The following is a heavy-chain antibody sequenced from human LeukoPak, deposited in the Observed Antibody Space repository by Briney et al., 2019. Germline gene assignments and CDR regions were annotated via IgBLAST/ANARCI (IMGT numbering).Heavy chain of an antibody. CDR1: GFTFSSYG. D-gene: IGHD6-13*01. Sequence: GGSLRLSCAASGFTFSSYGMHWVRQAPGKGLEWVAVIWYDGSNKYYADSVKGRFTISRDNSKNTLYLQMNSLRAEDTAVYYCARDLKHSSNPYYFDSWGQGTLVTVSS. J-gene: IGHJ4*02. CDR3: ARDLKHSSNPYYFDS. V-gene: IGHV3-33*01. CDR2: IWYDGSNK.